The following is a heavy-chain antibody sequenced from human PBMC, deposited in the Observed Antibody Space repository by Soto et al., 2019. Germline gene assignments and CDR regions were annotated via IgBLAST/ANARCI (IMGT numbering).Heavy chain of an antibody. V-gene: IGHV3-23*01. D-gene: IGHD3-16*01. CDR3: AKDDNHGYYVWGYFDY. CDR1: GFTFSSYA. Sequence: EVQLLESGGGLVQPGGSLRLSCAASGFTFSSYAMSWVRQAPGKGLEWVSAISGSGGSTYYADSVKGRFTISRDNSKNTLYLQINRLIAEDTAVYYCAKDDNHGYYVWGYFDYCGQGTLVTVSS. J-gene: IGHJ4*02. CDR2: ISGSGGST.